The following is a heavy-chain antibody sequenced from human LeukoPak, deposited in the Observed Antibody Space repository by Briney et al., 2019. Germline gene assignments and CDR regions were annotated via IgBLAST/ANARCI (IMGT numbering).Heavy chain of an antibody. CDR2: INTIFGTA. D-gene: IGHD3-22*01. J-gene: IGHJ4*02. Sequence: SVTVSFMSSGGTFIIYAISWVRQAPGRGGEWVGGINTIFGTANYAQKFQGRVTITADESTSTAYMELSSLRSEDTAVYYCASFSGYPYFFGDWGQGTRVTGSS. CDR3: ASFSGYPYFFGD. V-gene: IGHV1-69*13. CDR1: GGTFIIYA.